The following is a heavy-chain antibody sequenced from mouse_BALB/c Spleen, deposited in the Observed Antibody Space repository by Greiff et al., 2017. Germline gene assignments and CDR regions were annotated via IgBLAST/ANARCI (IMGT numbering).Heavy chain of an antibody. CDR1: GFTFSDYY. V-gene: IGHV5-4*02. J-gene: IGHJ4*01. CDR3: ARGHYRYAMDY. CDR2: ISDGGSYT. Sequence: EVNVVESGGGLVKPGGSLKLSCAASGFTFSDYYMYWVRQTPEKRLEWVATISDGGSYTYYPDSVKGRFTISRDNAKNNLYLQMSSLKSEDTAMYYCARGHYRYAMDYWGQGTSVTVSS. D-gene: IGHD2-14*01.